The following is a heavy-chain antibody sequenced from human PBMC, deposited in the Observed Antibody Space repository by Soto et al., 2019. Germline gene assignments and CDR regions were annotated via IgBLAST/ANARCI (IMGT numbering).Heavy chain of an antibody. D-gene: IGHD3-16*01. V-gene: IGHV1-46*01. CDR1: GDSVSNDY. J-gene: IGHJ6*02. Sequence: QVRLVQSGAEVRKTGASVKVSCKASGDSVSNDYLHWVRQAPGQGFKWLGLISPFGGATAYAQRFEGRVTVTMDKSSTTFYLELSSLRSDDTAVYYCAKGRGGKTVANFGMDVWGQGVTVTVSS. CDR3: AKGRGGKTVANFGMDV. CDR2: ISPFGGAT.